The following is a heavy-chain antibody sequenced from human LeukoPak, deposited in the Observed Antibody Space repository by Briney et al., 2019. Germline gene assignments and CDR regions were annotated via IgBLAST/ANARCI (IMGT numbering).Heavy chain of an antibody. J-gene: IGHJ4*02. Sequence: GGSLRLSCAASGFTFSSYAMSWVRQAQGKGLEWVSAITGSGGSTYYADSVKGRFTISRDNSKNTLYLQVNSLRAEDTAVYYCAKGSAAARPYYFDYWGQGTLVTVSS. CDR2: ITGSGGST. D-gene: IGHD6-6*01. V-gene: IGHV3-23*01. CDR3: AKGSAAARPYYFDY. CDR1: GFTFSSYA.